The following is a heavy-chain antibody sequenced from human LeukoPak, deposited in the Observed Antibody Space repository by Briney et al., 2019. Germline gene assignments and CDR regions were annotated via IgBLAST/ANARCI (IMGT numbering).Heavy chain of an antibody. CDR3: AREFNSSTWRPLDF. CDR1: GGSISSYY. CDR2: IYYSGST. D-gene: IGHD6-13*01. Sequence: PSETLSLTCTVSGGSISSYYWSWIRQPPGKGLEWIGYIYYSGSTNYNPSLKSRVTISVDTSKNQFSLKLSSVTAADTAVYYCAREFNSSTWRPLDFWGQGSLVTVSS. J-gene: IGHJ4*02. V-gene: IGHV4-59*01.